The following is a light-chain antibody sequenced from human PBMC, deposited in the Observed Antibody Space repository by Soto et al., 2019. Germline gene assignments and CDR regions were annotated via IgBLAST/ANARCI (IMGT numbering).Light chain of an antibody. Sequence: SYELTQPPSVSVSPGQTASITCSGDKLGDKYACWYQQKPGQSPVLVIYQDSKRPSGIPERFSGSNSGNTATLTISGTQAMDEADYYCQAWERSYVVFGGGTKLTVL. V-gene: IGLV3-1*01. J-gene: IGLJ2*01. CDR3: QAWERSYVV. CDR2: QDS. CDR1: KLGDKY.